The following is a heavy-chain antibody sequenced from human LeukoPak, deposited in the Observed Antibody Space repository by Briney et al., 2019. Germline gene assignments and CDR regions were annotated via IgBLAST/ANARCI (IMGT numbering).Heavy chain of an antibody. CDR2: IYYSGST. CDR1: GGSISSYY. CDR3: AREGKVYYGSGSYYPFDY. D-gene: IGHD3-10*01. V-gene: IGHV4-59*12. Sequence: SETLSLTCTVSGGSISSYYWSWIRQPPGKGLEWIGYIYYSGSTNYNPSLKSRVTMSVDTSKNQFSLKLSSVTAADTAVYYCAREGKVYYGSGSYYPFDYWGQGTLVTVSS. J-gene: IGHJ4*02.